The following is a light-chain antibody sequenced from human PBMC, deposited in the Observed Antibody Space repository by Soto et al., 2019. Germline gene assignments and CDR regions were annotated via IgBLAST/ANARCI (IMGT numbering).Light chain of an antibody. CDR3: QSYDSSLRGSVV. V-gene: IGLV1-40*01. Sequence: QSVLTQPPSGSGSPGQRVTISCTGSSSNIGAGYDVHWYQQLPGTDPKHLIDGNSNRPSGVPDRFSGSKSGTSASLAITGLQAEDEADYYCQSYDSSLRGSVVFGGGTKLTVL. CDR2: GNS. CDR1: SSNIGAGYD. J-gene: IGLJ2*01.